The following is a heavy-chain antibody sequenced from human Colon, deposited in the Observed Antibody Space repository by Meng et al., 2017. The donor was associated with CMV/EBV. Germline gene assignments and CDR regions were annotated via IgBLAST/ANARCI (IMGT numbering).Heavy chain of an antibody. CDR2: IYYSGAT. V-gene: IGHV4-59*01. CDR3: ARGTTAPLSYSFDD. D-gene: IGHD4-17*01. J-gene: IGHJ4*02. Sequence: GSLRLSCTVSGDSISRYYWNWIRQAPGKGLEWIGYIYYSGATKYNPSLRSRVTISVDPSKKQFSLKLDSVTAADTAVYYCARGTTAPLSYSFDDWGQGTLVTVSS. CDR1: GDSISRYY.